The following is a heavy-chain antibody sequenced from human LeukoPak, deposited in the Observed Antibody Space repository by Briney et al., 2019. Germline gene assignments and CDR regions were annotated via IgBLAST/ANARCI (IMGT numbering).Heavy chain of an antibody. D-gene: IGHD1-1*01. CDR1: GGSISNYY. CDR3: ARDGTTGYKFDH. V-gene: IGHV4-4*07. J-gene: IGHJ4*02. Sequence: SETLSLTCSVSGGSISNYYWSWIRQPAGKGLEWIGRIYFTGSTNYNPSLNSRVSMSVDTSKNQFSLRLSSVTAADTAVYYCARDGTTGYKFDHWGPGTLVTVSS. CDR2: IYFTGST.